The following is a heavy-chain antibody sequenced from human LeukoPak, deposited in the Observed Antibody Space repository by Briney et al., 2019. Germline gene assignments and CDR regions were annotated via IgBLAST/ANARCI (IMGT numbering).Heavy chain of an antibody. V-gene: IGHV3-21*01. CDR1: GFTFSSYS. Sequence: GESLRLSCAAAGFTFSSYSMNWVRQAPGKGLEWVSSISSSSSYIYYADSVKGRFTISRDNAKNSLYLQMNSLRAEDTAVYYCARDLEYSYGNFDYWGEGTLVTVP. CDR3: ARDLEYSYGNFDY. CDR2: ISSSSSYI. D-gene: IGHD5-18*01. J-gene: IGHJ4*02.